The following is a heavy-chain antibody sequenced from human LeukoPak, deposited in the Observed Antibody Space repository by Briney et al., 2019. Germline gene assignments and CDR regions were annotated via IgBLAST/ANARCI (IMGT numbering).Heavy chain of an antibody. J-gene: IGHJ4*02. V-gene: IGHV4-34*01. CDR3: ASLSSH. Sequence: PSETLSLTCAVYGGSFSGYYWSWIRQPPGKGLGWIGEINHSGSTNYNPSLKSRVTISVDTSKNQFSLKLSSVTAADTAVYYCASLSSHWGQGTLVTVSS. D-gene: IGHD5/OR15-5a*01. CDR2: INHSGST. CDR1: GGSFSGYY.